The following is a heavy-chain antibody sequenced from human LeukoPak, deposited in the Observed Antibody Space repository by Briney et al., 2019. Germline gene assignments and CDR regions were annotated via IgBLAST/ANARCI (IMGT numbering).Heavy chain of an antibody. J-gene: IGHJ6*03. CDR2: IGSADDI. V-gene: IGHV3-13*01. Sequence: GGSLRLSCAASGFTFSNYDIHWFRQATGKGLEWVSSIGSADDIYYRGSVQGRFTISRDNAKNSLYLQMNSLRAGDTAVYYCARGTWTYYMDVWGKGTTVTVSS. D-gene: IGHD3/OR15-3a*01. CDR1: GFTFSNYD. CDR3: ARGTWTYYMDV.